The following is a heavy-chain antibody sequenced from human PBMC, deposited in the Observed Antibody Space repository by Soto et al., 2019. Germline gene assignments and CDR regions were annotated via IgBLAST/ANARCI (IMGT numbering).Heavy chain of an antibody. CDR1: GYIFSDYY. D-gene: IGHD5-18*01. CDR3: ARVLYRNVIHA. V-gene: IGHV1-2*02. Sequence: QVQLVQSGSDVKKPGASFTVSCKASGYIFSDYYIHWVRQAPGQGLEWMGWIDPRNGGTKYAQKFQDRLTMTTDTSTSTAFLELRRLSLADTAVFFCARVLYRNVIHAWGQGTLVTVSS. CDR2: IDPRNGGT. J-gene: IGHJ4*02.